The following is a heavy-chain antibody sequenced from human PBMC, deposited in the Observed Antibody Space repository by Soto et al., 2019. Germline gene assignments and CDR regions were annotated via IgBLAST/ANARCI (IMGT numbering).Heavy chain of an antibody. V-gene: IGHV4-34*01. Sequence: SETLSLTCAAYGGSFSGYYWSWIRQPPGQGLEWIGEFSHSGGTNYNPSLKSRVTISVDTSKNQFSLQLKSVTAADTAVYYCAREYSTSSTGRSGMDVWGQGTTVTVS. D-gene: IGHD6-6*01. J-gene: IGHJ6*02. CDR2: FSHSGGT. CDR1: GGSFSGYY. CDR3: AREYSTSSTGRSGMDV.